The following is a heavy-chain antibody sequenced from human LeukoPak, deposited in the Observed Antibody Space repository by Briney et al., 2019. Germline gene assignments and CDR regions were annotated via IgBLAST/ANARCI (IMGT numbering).Heavy chain of an antibody. CDR2: IYYSGST. CDR3: ARVFDSSGYPGY. J-gene: IGHJ4*02. CDR1: GGSFSSSSYY. V-gene: IGHV4-39*01. D-gene: IGHD3-22*01. Sequence: SETLSLTCTVSGGSFSSSSYYWGWLRQPPGKGLEWIGSIYYSGSTYYNPSLKSRVTISVDTSKNQFSLKVTSVTAADTAVYYCARVFDSSGYPGYWGQGTLVTVS.